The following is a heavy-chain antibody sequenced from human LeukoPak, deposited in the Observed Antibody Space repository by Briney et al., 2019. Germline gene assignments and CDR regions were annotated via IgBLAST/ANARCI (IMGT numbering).Heavy chain of an antibody. CDR2: IGTAGDT. J-gene: IGHJ6*02. CDR3: ARARYSSSWAPLYGMDV. V-gene: IGHV3-13*01. CDR1: GFTFSSYD. Sequence: HTGGSLRLSCAASGFTFSSYDMHWVRQATGKGLEWVSAIGTAGDTYYPGSVKGRFTISRENAKNSLYLQMNSLRAEDTAVYYCARARYSSSWAPLYGMDVWGQGTTVTVSS. D-gene: IGHD6-13*01.